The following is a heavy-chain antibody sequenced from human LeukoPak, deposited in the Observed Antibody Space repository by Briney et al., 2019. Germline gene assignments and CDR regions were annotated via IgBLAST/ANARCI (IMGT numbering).Heavy chain of an antibody. J-gene: IGHJ6*03. CDR2: ISAYNGNT. CDR3: ARGTSSSWYPGGEYYYYMDV. CDR1: GYTFTSYG. V-gene: IGHV1-18*01. Sequence: ASVKVSCKASGYTFTSYGISWLRQALGQGLEWMGWISAYNGNTNYAQKLQGRVTMTTDTSTSTAYMELRSLRSDDTAVYYCARGTSSSWYPGGEYYYYMDVWGKGTTVTVSS. D-gene: IGHD6-13*01.